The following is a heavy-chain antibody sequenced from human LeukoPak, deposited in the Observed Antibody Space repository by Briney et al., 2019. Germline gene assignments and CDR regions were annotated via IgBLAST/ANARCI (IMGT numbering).Heavy chain of an antibody. D-gene: IGHD3-22*01. CDR2: INHSGST. CDR1: GGSFSGYY. CDR3: ARGPLTDYYDSSGFYYVFDY. Sequence: PSETLSLTCAAYGGSFSGYYRSWIRQPPGKGLEWVGKINHSGSTNYNAALKSRFTTSVDTSNNQISLKLSSVTAAGTAVYFCARGPLTDYYDSSGFYYVFDYWGQGTLVTVSS. J-gene: IGHJ4*02. V-gene: IGHV4-34*01.